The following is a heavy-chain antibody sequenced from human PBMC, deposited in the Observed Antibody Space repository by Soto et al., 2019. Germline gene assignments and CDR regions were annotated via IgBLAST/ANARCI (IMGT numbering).Heavy chain of an antibody. Sequence: EVQLVESGGGLVKPGGSLRLSCAASGFTFSSYSMNWVRQAPGKGLEWVSSISSSSSYIYYADSVKGRFTISRDNAKNSLSLQTNSLRAEDTAVYYCARDRDSSGPFDFWGQGTLVTVSS. CDR2: ISSSSSYI. D-gene: IGHD6-19*01. J-gene: IGHJ4*02. CDR1: GFTFSSYS. CDR3: ARDRDSSGPFDF. V-gene: IGHV3-21*01.